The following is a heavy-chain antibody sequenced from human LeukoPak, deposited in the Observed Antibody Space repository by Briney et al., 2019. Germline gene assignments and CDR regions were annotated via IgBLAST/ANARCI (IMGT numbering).Heavy chain of an antibody. J-gene: IGHJ6*03. CDR1: GFTFSIYS. V-gene: IGHV3-23*01. Sequence: GGSLRLFCASSGFTFSIYSMSWVRQAPGKGLEDVSAISGSGWSTYYADSVKGRFTISRDNSKNTLYLQMNSLRAEDTAVYYCAKGGIWQPVRPRGPPVNYMDVWGKGTTVTVSS. D-gene: IGHD6-6*01. CDR3: AKGGIWQPVRPRGPPVNYMDV. CDR2: ISGSGWST.